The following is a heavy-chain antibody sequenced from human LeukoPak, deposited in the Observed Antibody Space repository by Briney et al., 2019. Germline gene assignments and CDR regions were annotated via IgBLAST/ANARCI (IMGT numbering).Heavy chain of an antibody. CDR2: ISYDGSYQ. V-gene: IGHV3-30*03. CDR1: GFTFSSYG. J-gene: IGHJ5*02. Sequence: PGGSLSLPCAASGFTFSSYGMHWVRQAPGKGLEWVAIISYDGSYQNYGDSVKGRFTISRDNSKNTVYLQMNNLRGEDAAVYFCGRDPQPWVSSGPVYHWGKEILVTVSS. CDR3: GRDPQPWVSSGPVYH. D-gene: IGHD1-26*01.